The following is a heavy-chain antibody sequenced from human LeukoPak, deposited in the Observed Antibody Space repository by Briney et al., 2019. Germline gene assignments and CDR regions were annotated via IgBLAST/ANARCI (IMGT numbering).Heavy chain of an antibody. V-gene: IGHV4-61*01. J-gene: IGHJ6*03. CDR2: IYYSGST. CDR1: GGSISSSSYY. Sequence: SETLSLTCTVSGGSISSSSYYWSWIRQPPGKGLEWIGYIYYSGSTNYNPSLKSRVTISVDTSKNQFSLKLSSVTAADTAVYYCARGNMVRGSYYMDVWGKGTTVTVSS. D-gene: IGHD3-10*01. CDR3: ARGNMVRGSYYMDV.